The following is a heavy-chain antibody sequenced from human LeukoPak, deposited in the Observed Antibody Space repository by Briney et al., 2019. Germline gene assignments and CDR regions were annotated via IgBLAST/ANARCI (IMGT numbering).Heavy chain of an antibody. J-gene: IGHJ4*02. Sequence: SVKVSCKASGGTFSSYAISWVRQAPGQGLEWMGGIIPIFGTANYAQKFQGRVTITADESTSTVYMELSSLRSEDTAVYYCARGLGGSGTGTTAYFDYWGQGTLVTVSS. CDR2: IIPIFGTA. CDR1: GGTFSSYA. V-gene: IGHV1-69*13. CDR3: ARGLGGSGTGTTAYFDY. D-gene: IGHD1-1*01.